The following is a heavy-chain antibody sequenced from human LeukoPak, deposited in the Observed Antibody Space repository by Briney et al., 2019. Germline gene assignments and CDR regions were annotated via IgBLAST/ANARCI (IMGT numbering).Heavy chain of an antibody. V-gene: IGHV3-74*01. CDR1: GFTCNIYW. J-gene: IGHJ3*02. Sequence: GGLLRLSCADSGFTCNIYWIHWVRQAPGKGLVWVSRIDSDGSGTIYADSVKGRFTVSRDNAKNTLYLQMNSLRAEDTAVYYCARGGGDHGFDIWGQGTMVTVSS. CDR3: ARGGGDHGFDI. D-gene: IGHD6-25*01. CDR2: IDSDGSGT.